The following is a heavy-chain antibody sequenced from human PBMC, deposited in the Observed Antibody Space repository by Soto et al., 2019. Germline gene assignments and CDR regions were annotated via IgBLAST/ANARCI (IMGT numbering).Heavy chain of an antibody. J-gene: IGHJ5*02. V-gene: IGHV4-34*01. CDR1: GGSFSGYY. Sequence: PSETLSLTCAVYGGSFSGYYWSWIRQPPGKGLEWIGEINHSGSTNYNPSLKSRVTISVDTSKNQFSLKLSSVTAADTAVYYCAVGYSGYDSQFDPWGQGTLVTVSS. D-gene: IGHD5-12*01. CDR2: INHSGST. CDR3: AVGYSGYDSQFDP.